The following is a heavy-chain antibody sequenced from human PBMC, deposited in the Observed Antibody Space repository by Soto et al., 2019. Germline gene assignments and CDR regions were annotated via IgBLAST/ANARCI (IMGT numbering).Heavy chain of an antibody. CDR2: IGTGGDT. D-gene: IGHD4-17*01. V-gene: IGHV3-13*01. Sequence: GGSLRLSCAASGFTFSSYDMLWVRQAAGKGLEWVSVIGTGGDTYYPGSVKGRFTISRDNAKNSLYLQMNSLRAGDTSVYYCARGRPHGSFDIWGQGTMVTVSS. J-gene: IGHJ3*02. CDR1: GFTFSSYD. CDR3: ARGRPHGSFDI.